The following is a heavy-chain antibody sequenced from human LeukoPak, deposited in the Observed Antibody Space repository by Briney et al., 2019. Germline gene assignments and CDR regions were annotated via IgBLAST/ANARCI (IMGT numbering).Heavy chain of an antibody. J-gene: IGHJ3*02. Sequence: GGSLRLSCAASGFTFSSYWMHWVRQAQGKGLVWVSRINIDGSITNYADSVKGRFTISRDNAKNTLYLQTNSLRAEDTAVYYCASGSGYGDAFDIWGQGTMVTVSS. CDR2: INIDGSIT. V-gene: IGHV3-74*01. CDR3: ASGSGYGDAFDI. D-gene: IGHD5-12*01. CDR1: GFTFSSYW.